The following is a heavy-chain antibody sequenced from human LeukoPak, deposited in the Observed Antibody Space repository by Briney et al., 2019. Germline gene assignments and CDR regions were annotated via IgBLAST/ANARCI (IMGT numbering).Heavy chain of an antibody. D-gene: IGHD5-12*01. Sequence: GSLRLSCAASGFTFSDYYMSWIRQAPGKGLEWIGYIYHSGSTYYNPSLKSRVTISVDRSKNQFSLKLSSVTAADTAVYYCARGGEIRGYSGYVPFDYWGQGTLVTVSS. CDR1: GFTFSDYY. CDR2: IYHSGST. V-gene: IGHV4-34*01. CDR3: ARGGEIRGYSGYVPFDY. J-gene: IGHJ4*02.